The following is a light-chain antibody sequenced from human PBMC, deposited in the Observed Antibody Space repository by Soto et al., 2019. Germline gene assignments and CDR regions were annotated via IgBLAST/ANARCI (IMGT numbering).Light chain of an antibody. J-gene: IGKJ5*01. CDR1: QSVSDY. Sequence: IVLTQSPPTLSLSPGERASLSCRASQSVSDYLAWYQQKPGQAPKLLIYYASSMATGIPARFSGSGSGTEFTLTISSLEPEDFAVYYCQQRRNWPITFGQGTRLEIK. CDR2: YAS. V-gene: IGKV3-11*01. CDR3: QQRRNWPIT.